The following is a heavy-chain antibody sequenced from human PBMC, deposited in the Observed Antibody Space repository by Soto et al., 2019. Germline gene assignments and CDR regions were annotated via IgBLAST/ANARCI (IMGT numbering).Heavy chain of an antibody. Sequence: PGGSLRLSCAASGFTFSSYWMHWVRRAPGKGLVWVSRINSDGSSTSYADSVKGRFTISRDNAKNTPYLQMNSLRAEDTAVYYCAREGWLLFAFDIWGQGTMVTVSS. D-gene: IGHD3-9*01. V-gene: IGHV3-74*01. CDR3: AREGWLLFAFDI. J-gene: IGHJ3*02. CDR1: GFTFSSYW. CDR2: INSDGSST.